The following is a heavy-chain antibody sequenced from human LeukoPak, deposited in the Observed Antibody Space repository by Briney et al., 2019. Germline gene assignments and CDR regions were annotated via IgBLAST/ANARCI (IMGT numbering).Heavy chain of an antibody. Sequence: GGSLRLSCAASGFTFSSYGMHWVRQAPGKGLEWVAVISYDGSNKYYADSVKGRFTISGDNSKNTLYLQMNSLRVEDTAVYYCAKGTVVPAAIDYWGQGTLVTVSS. V-gene: IGHV3-30*18. CDR1: GFTFSSYG. CDR3: AKGTVVPAAIDY. CDR2: ISYDGSNK. D-gene: IGHD2-2*01. J-gene: IGHJ4*02.